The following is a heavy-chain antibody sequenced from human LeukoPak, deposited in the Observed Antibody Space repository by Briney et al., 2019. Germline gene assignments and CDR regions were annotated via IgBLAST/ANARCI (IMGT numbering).Heavy chain of an antibody. Sequence: GGSLRLSCAASGFTFSFSAMTWVRQPPGKGLEWVSPISGSGGSSYYADSVKGRFTISRDNSNNTLYLQMNSLRAEDTAVFYCAKGRGSSWFTSSYSMYVWGKGTTVTVSS. J-gene: IGHJ6*03. CDR1: GFTFSFSA. D-gene: IGHD6-13*01. CDR3: AKGRGSSWFTSSYSMYV. V-gene: IGHV3-23*01. CDR2: ISGSGGSS.